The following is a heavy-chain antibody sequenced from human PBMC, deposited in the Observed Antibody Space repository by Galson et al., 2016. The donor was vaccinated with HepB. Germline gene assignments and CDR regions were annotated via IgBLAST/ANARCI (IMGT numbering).Heavy chain of an antibody. CDR2: INQDGIEK. Sequence: SLRLSCATSGFTFSSYWMTWVRQAPGKGLEWVANINQDGIEKYYVGPVEGRFTISRDNAKKSLYLQMDSLRAEDTAVYYCARSGEPSWGQGTLVTVSS. D-gene: IGHD4-17*01. V-gene: IGHV3-7*01. J-gene: IGHJ5*02. CDR3: ARSGEPS. CDR1: GFTFSSYW.